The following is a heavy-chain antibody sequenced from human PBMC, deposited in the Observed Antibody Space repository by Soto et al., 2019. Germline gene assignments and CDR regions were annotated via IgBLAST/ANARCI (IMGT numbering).Heavy chain of an antibody. Sequence: PGGSLRISCVASGFTFCNYAMSWVRQAQGKGLEWVSGVSGRSAHIFYADSVKGRFTISRDNSENTLYLQMNSLRAEDTALYYCAQGFTGCDYWGQGTLVTVSS. V-gene: IGHV3-23*01. CDR3: AQGFTGCDY. J-gene: IGHJ4*02. CDR1: GFTFCNYA. D-gene: IGHD6-19*01. CDR2: VSGRSAHI.